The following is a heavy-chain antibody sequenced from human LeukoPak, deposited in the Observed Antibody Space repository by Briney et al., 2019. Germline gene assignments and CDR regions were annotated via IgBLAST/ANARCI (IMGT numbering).Heavy chain of an antibody. J-gene: IGHJ3*02. Sequence: ASVKVSCKASGGTFSSYAISWVRQAPGQRLEWMGRIIPILGIANYAQKFQGRVTITADKSTSTAYMELSSLRSEDTAVYYCAREGYYGSGSYYPSAFDIWGQGTMVTVSS. CDR3: AREGYYGSGSYYPSAFDI. CDR2: IIPILGIA. CDR1: GGTFSSYA. D-gene: IGHD3-10*01. V-gene: IGHV1-69*04.